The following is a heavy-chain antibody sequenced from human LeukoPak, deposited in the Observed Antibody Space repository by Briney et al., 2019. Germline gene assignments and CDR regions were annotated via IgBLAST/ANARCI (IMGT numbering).Heavy chain of an antibody. CDR2: FDPEDGET. D-gene: IGHD6-13*01. V-gene: IGHV1-24*01. CDR1: GYTLTELS. J-gene: IGHJ4*02. Sequence: ASVKVSCKVSGYTLTELSIHWVRQAPGKGLEWMGGFDPEDGETIYAQKFQGRVTITADKSTSTAYMELSSLRSEDTAVYYCARVAGIAAAGVDYWGQGTLVTVSS. CDR3: ARVAGIAAAGVDY.